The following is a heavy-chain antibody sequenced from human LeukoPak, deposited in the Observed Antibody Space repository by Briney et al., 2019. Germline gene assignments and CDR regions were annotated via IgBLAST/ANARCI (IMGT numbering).Heavy chain of an antibody. CDR1: GGSFSGYY. CDR3: ARELTVAIDI. Sequence: SETLSLTCAAYGGSFSGYYWSWIRQPPGKGLEWIGEINHSGSTNYNPSLKSRVTTSVDTSKNQFSLKLSSVTAADTAVYYCARELTVAIDIWGQGTMVTVSS. J-gene: IGHJ3*02. D-gene: IGHD3-16*01. CDR2: INHSGST. V-gene: IGHV4-34*01.